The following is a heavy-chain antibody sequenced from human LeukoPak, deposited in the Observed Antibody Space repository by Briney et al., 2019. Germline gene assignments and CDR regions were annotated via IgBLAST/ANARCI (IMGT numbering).Heavy chain of an antibody. J-gene: IGHJ5*02. CDR1: GGSISSYY. V-gene: IGHV4-59*01. CDR3: ARASCGGGTCYDSRGWFDP. Sequence: SETLSLTCTVSGGSISSYYWSWTRQPPGKGLEWIGYIYYSGSTNYNPSLKSRVTISVDTSKNQFSLKLSSVTAADTAVYYCARASCGGGTCYDSRGWFDPWGQGTLVTVSS. CDR2: IYYSGST. D-gene: IGHD2-15*01.